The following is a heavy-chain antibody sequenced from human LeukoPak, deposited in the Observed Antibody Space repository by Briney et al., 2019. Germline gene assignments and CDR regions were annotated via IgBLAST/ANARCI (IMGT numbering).Heavy chain of an antibody. V-gene: IGHV4-34*01. Sequence: ETLSLTCAVYGGSFSGYYWSWIRQPPGKGLEWIGEINHSGSTNYNPSLKSRVTISVDTSKNQFSLKLSSVTAADTAVYYCARHEEEDGYNAKTFDFWGQGTLVTVSS. CDR3: ARHEEEDGYNAKTFDF. CDR1: GGSFSGYY. CDR2: INHSGST. D-gene: IGHD5-24*01. J-gene: IGHJ4*02.